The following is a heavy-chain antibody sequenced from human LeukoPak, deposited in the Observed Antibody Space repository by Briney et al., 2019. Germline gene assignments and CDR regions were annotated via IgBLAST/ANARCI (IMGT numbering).Heavy chain of an antibody. Sequence: GGSLRLSCVVSGITISNYAMSWVRQAPGKGLEWVSGISGGAGGTSYADSVKGRFTISRDNSRNTAYLQMHNLRAEDTAVYFCAKRGIVIRGLLIIGFHKEAYYFDHWGQGILVTVSS. J-gene: IGHJ4*02. D-gene: IGHD3-10*01. CDR3: AKRGIVIRGLLIIGFHKEAYYFDH. CDR2: ISGGAGGT. CDR1: GITISNYA. V-gene: IGHV3-23*01.